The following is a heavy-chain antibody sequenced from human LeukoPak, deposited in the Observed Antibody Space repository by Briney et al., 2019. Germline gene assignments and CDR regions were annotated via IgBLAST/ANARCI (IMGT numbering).Heavy chain of an antibody. Sequence: GGSLRLSCAASGFTFSSYWMHWVRQAPGKGLVWVSRINSDGSSTSYADSVKGRFTISRDNAKNTLYLQMNSLRAEDTAVYYCARAAYGDYPVAFDYWGQGTLVTVSS. CDR1: GFTFSSYW. CDR2: INSDGSST. CDR3: ARAAYGDYPVAFDY. V-gene: IGHV3-74*01. D-gene: IGHD4-17*01. J-gene: IGHJ4*02.